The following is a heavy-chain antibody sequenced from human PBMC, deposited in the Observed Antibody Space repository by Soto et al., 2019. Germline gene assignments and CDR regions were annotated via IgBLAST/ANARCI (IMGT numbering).Heavy chain of an antibody. CDR1: GGSFSGYY. CDR2: INHSGST. D-gene: IGHD3-10*01. V-gene: IGHV4-34*01. Sequence: PSETLSLTCAVYGGSFSGYYWSWIRQPPGKGLEWIGEINHSGSTNYNPSLKSRVTISVDTSKNQFSLKLSSVTAADTAVYYCARDLLPMVRGVIGRDNWFDPWGQGTLVTVSS. J-gene: IGHJ5*02. CDR3: ARDLLPMVRGVIGRDNWFDP.